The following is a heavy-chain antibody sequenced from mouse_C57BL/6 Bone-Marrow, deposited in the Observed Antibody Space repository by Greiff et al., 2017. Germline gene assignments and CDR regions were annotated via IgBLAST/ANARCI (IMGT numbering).Heavy chain of an antibody. CDR1: GFNIKDYY. V-gene: IGHV14-1*01. CDR2: IDPEDGDT. D-gene: IGHD1-1*01. Sequence: VQLQQSGAELVRPGASVKLSCTASGFNIKDYYMHWVKQRPEQGLEWIGRIDPEDGDTEYAPKFQGKATMTADTSSNTAYLQLSRLTSEDTAVYYCTTGYYGSSHFAYWGQGTLVTVSA. J-gene: IGHJ3*01. CDR3: TTGYYGSSHFAY.